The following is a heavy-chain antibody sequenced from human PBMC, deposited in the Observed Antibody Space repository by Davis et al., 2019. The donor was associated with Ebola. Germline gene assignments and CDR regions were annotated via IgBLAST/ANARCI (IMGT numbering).Heavy chain of an antibody. V-gene: IGHV3-23*01. CDR1: GFTFSSCA. Sequence: PGGSLRLSCAASGFTFSSCAMNWVRQAPGKGLEWVSGLGSSGSDPHYADSVRGRFTISRDYSKNTLFLQMNSLRAEDTAVYYCAKARDIVIVPDAPDFDYWGQGTLVTVSS. CDR3: AKARDIVIVPDAPDFDY. J-gene: IGHJ4*02. D-gene: IGHD2-2*01. CDR2: LGSSGSDP.